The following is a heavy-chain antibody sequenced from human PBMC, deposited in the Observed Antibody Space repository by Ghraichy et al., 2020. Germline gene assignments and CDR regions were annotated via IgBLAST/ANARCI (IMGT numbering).Heavy chain of an antibody. V-gene: IGHV4-39*01. CDR2: IYYSGST. D-gene: IGHD5-24*01. CDR1: GGSISSSSYY. Sequence: SETLSLTCTVSGGSISSSSYYWGWIRQPPGKGLEWIGSIYYSGSTYYNPSLKSRVTISVDTSKNQFSLKLSSVTAADTAVYYCARGGEMATNNKIYYYYGMDVWGQGTTVTVSS. J-gene: IGHJ6*02. CDR3: ARGGEMATNNKIYYYYGMDV.